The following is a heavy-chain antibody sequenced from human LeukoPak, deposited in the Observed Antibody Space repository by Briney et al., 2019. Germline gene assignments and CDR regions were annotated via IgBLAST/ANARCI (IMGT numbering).Heavy chain of an antibody. J-gene: IGHJ3*02. CDR2: ISSSSSYI. D-gene: IGHD3-3*01. CDR1: GFTFSSYS. Sequence: GGSLRLSCAASGFTFSSYSMNWVRQAPGKGLEWVSSISSSSSYIYYAVSVKGRFTISRDNAKNSLYLQMNSLRAEDTAVYYCASLFWSGYRVDAFDIWGQGTMVTVSS. V-gene: IGHV3-21*01. CDR3: ASLFWSGYRVDAFDI.